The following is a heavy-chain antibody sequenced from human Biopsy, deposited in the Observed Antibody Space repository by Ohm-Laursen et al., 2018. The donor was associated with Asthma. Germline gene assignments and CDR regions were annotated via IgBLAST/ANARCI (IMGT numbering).Heavy chain of an antibody. CDR1: GYTSIGCH. V-gene: IGHV1-2*06. CDR3: ARGQKSAGDRWFDP. CDR2: INPNSGGT. D-gene: IGHD6-13*01. J-gene: IGHJ5*02. Sequence: ATVKISCKASGYTSIGCHIPWMRQAPGQGLEWMGRINPNSGGTNYAQKFQGRVTMTRDTSISTAYMEASRLRSDDTAVYYCARGQKSAGDRWFDPWGQGTLVTVSS.